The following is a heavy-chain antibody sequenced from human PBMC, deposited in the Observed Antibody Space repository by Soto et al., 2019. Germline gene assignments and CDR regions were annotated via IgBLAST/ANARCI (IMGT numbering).Heavy chain of an antibody. J-gene: IGHJ5*02. Sequence: GESLKISCKGSGYSFTSYWIGWVRQMPGKGLEWMGIIYPGDSDTRYSPSFQGQVTISADKSISTAYLQWSSLKASDTAMYYCARRLDMVRGVNEGWFDPWGQGTLVTVSS. D-gene: IGHD3-10*01. V-gene: IGHV5-51*01. CDR2: IYPGDSDT. CDR1: GYSFTSYW. CDR3: ARRLDMVRGVNEGWFDP.